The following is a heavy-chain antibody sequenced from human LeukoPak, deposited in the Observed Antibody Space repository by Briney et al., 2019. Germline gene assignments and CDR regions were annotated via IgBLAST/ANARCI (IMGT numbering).Heavy chain of an antibody. V-gene: IGHV4-31*03. J-gene: IGHJ6*03. CDR1: GGSITSGAYY. CDR2: IFYGNA. CDR3: ARDSTCSSTTCYPPDSYHLDL. D-gene: IGHD2-2*01. Sequence: SEILSLNCIVPGGSITSGAYYWSWLRQHPGKGLEWIGYIFYGNAYYNPSFKSRATILLDRSQNQVSLRLSSVSAADTAVYYCARDSTCSSTTCYPPDSYHLDLWGKGRSVTVSS.